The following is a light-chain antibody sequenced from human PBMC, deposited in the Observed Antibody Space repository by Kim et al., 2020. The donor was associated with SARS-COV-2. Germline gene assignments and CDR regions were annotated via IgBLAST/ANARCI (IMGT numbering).Light chain of an antibody. CDR2: GAS. Sequence: SPGERATLSCRASQSVSSSYLAWYQQKPGQAPRLLIYGASTRATGIPARFSGSGSGTEFTLTISSLQSEDFAVYYCQQYNNWPLTFGGGTKVDIK. CDR3: QQYNNWPLT. CDR1: QSVSSSY. J-gene: IGKJ4*01. V-gene: IGKV3-15*01.